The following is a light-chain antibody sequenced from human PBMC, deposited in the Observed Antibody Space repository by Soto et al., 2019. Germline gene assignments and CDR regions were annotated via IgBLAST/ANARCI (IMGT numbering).Light chain of an antibody. CDR3: QQYNSYSRYT. J-gene: IGKJ2*01. Sequence: IQMTQSPSSLSASVGDRVTITCRASQSISTYLNWYQQKPGKAPKLLIYKASSLESGVPSRFSGSGSGTEFTLTISSLQPDDFATYYCQQYNSYSRYTFGQGTKVDIK. V-gene: IGKV1-5*03. CDR1: QSISTY. CDR2: KAS.